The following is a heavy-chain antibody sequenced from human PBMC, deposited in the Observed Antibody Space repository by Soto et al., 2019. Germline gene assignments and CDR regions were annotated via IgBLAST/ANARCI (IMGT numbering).Heavy chain of an antibody. CDR2: IYYSGST. CDR1: GGSISSGDYY. J-gene: IGHJ3*02. CDR3: ARVGRYYDSSGYSRAVAFDI. D-gene: IGHD3-22*01. V-gene: IGHV4-30-4*01. Sequence: SETLSLTCTVSGGSISSGDYYWSWIRQPPGKGLEWIGYIYYSGSTYYNPSLKSRVTISVDRSKNQFSLKLSSVTAADTAVYYCARVGRYYDSSGYSRAVAFDIWGQGTMVT.